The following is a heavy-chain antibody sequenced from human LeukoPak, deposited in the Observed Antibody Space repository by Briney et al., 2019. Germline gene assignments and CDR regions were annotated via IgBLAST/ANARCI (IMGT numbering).Heavy chain of an antibody. Sequence: GGSLRLSCAAPGFTFSSYDMHWVRQATGKGLEWVSAIGTAGDTYYPGSVKGRFTISRENAKNSLYLQMNSLRAGDTAVYYCARAVGYYDFWSGHAMEYYFDYWGQGTLVTVSS. CDR1: GFTFSSYD. CDR3: ARAVGYYDFWSGHAMEYYFDY. J-gene: IGHJ4*02. D-gene: IGHD3-3*01. CDR2: IGTAGDT. V-gene: IGHV3-13*01.